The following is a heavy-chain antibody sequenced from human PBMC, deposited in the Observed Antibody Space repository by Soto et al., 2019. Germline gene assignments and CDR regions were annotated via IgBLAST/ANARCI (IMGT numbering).Heavy chain of an antibody. J-gene: IGHJ4*02. CDR2: ISSSGGST. CDR1: GFTFSSYA. Sequence: EVQLLESGGGLVQPGGSLRLSCAASGFTFSSYAMTWVRQARGKGLEWVSAISSSGGSTYYADSVKGRFTISRDNSKNTLYLQMNSLRAEDTAAYYCAKDFSSAWNNFGYWGQGTLVTVSS. CDR3: AKDFSSAWNNFGY. V-gene: IGHV3-23*01. D-gene: IGHD3-22*01.